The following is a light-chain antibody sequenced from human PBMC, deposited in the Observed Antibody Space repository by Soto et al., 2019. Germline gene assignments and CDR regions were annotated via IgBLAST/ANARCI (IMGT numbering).Light chain of an antibody. V-gene: IGKV3-15*01. Sequence: EIVMTQSPATLSVSPGERATLSCRASQRVSSNLAWYQQKPGQAPRLLIYGASTRATVIPARFSGSGSGTEFTLTISSLQSEDFAVYYCQQYNNWPFTFGPGTKVDIK. CDR3: QQYNNWPFT. CDR1: QRVSSN. CDR2: GAS. J-gene: IGKJ3*01.